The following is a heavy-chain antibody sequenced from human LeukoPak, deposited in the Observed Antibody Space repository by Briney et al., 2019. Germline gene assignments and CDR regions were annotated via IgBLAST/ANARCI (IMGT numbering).Heavy chain of an antibody. Sequence: GGSLRLSCAAPGFSSSNSWMHSGRQAPGKGLVWVSRINSDGTTTYYADSLKGRVTTSTDTTKNTLFLEMNSLGPEDTALYYCASGPYLANFWTGYPHYWGQGTLVTVSS. V-gene: IGHV3-74*01. D-gene: IGHD3/OR15-3a*01. CDR1: GFSSSNSW. CDR3: ASGPYLANFWTGYPHY. CDR2: INSDGTTT. J-gene: IGHJ4*02.